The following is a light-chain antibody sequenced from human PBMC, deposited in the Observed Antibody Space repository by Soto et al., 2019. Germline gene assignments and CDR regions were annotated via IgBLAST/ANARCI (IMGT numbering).Light chain of an antibody. J-gene: IGLJ1*01. Sequence: QYALTQPASVSGSPGQSITISSTGTSSDVGSYNLVSWYQQHPGKAPKLMIYEGNKRPSGVSNRFSGSKSANTASLTISGLQXEDEAXYYCCSYAGTNTLVFGTGTKVTVL. CDR2: EGN. CDR3: CSYAGTNTLV. V-gene: IGLV2-23*01. CDR1: SSDVGSYNL.